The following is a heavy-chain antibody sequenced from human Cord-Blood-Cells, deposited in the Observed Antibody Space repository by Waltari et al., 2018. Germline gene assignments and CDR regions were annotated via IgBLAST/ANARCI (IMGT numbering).Heavy chain of an antibody. CDR3: ARDRRDSGGYFDL. CDR2: IYYSGGT. Sequence: QVQLQESGPGLVKPSQTLSLTCTVSGGSISSGGYYWSWIRQHPGKGLEWIGYIYYSGGTYYNPSLKSRVTISVDTSKNQFSLKLSSVTAADTAVYYCARDRRDSGGYFDLWGRGTLVTVSS. J-gene: IGHJ2*01. D-gene: IGHD2-21*01. CDR1: GGSISSGGYY. V-gene: IGHV4-31*03.